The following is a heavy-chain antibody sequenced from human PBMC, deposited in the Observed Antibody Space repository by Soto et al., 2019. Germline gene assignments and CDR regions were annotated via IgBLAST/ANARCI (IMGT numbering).Heavy chain of an antibody. Sequence: GESLKISCKTPGYSFNTYWIALVRQMPGKGLEWVGIINPGDSDIRYSPSFQGQVTLSADNSNSTAYLPSGSLKASDTAMYLCARHEQFYYYYSGIDDWGQGTAVTVSS. J-gene: IGHJ6*02. CDR1: GYSFNTYW. V-gene: IGHV5-51*01. CDR3: ARHEQFYYYYSGIDD. CDR2: INPGDSDI. D-gene: IGHD4-4*01.